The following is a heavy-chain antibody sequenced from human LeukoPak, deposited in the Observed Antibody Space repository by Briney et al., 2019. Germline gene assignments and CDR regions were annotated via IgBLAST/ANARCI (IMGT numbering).Heavy chain of an antibody. CDR2: ISSSYI. J-gene: IGHJ5*02. D-gene: IGHD1-26*01. Sequence: GGSLRLSCAASGFTFSDYYMSWIRQAPGKGLEWVSYISSSYIYYADSVKGRFTISRDNAKNSLYLQMNSLRAEDTAVYYCARDAQVGATYWFDPWGQGTLVTVSS. CDR3: ARDAQVGATYWFDP. V-gene: IGHV3-11*04. CDR1: GFTFSDYY.